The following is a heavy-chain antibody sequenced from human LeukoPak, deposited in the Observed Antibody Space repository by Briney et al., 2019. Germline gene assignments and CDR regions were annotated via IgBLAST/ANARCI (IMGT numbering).Heavy chain of an antibody. D-gene: IGHD5-12*01. J-gene: IGHJ4*02. CDR3: AKVQRSDFDMNFDS. CDR2: ISGSDDRT. V-gene: IGHV3-23*01. Sequence: GGSLRLSCAASGFTFSSYLMNCLRQAPGEGLEWVSTISGSDDRTFYADSVKGRFTISRDNSKNTVYLQMNSLRAGDTAVYYCAKVQRSDFDMNFDSWGQGTLVTVSS. CDR1: GFTFSSYL.